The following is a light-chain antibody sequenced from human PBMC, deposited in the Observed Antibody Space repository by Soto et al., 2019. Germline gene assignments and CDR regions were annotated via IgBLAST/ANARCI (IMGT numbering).Light chain of an antibody. J-gene: IGLJ1*01. CDR2: NVS. Sequence: QSALTQAASVSGSPGQSITISCTGTSSDVGGYNYVSWYQQFPGKVPKLLIYNVSNRPSWVSNRCSGSKSGNTASLTISGIQAEDEADYFCTSSTSGSLYVFGTGTKLTVL. CDR1: SSDVGGYNY. V-gene: IGLV2-14*01. CDR3: TSSTSGSLYV.